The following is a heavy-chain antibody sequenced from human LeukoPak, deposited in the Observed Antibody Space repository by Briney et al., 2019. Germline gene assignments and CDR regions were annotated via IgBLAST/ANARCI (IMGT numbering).Heavy chain of an antibody. V-gene: IGHV4-34*01. CDR1: GGSFSGYY. Sequence: PSETLSLTCAVYGGSFSGYYWGWLRQPPGKGLEWIGEINHSGSTNYNPSLKSRVTISVDTSKNQFSLKLSSVTAADTAVYYCARGPTMITFGGVFFYWGQGTLVTVSS. CDR3: ARGPTMITFGGVFFY. CDR2: INHSGST. D-gene: IGHD3-16*01. J-gene: IGHJ4*02.